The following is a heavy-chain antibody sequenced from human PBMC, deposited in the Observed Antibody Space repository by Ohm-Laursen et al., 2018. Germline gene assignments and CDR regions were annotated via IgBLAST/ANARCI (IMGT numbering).Heavy chain of an antibody. CDR3: ARGSRY. V-gene: IGHV3-33*01. CDR2: IWPNGDEK. J-gene: IGHJ4*02. Sequence: SLRLSCAATGFTFSNDAMHWVRQAPGGGLEWVGLIWPNGDEKYYADSVKGRFTLSRDNSKNTLYLQMNSLRAEDTAVYYCARGSRYWGQGTLVTVSS. CDR1: GFTFSNDA.